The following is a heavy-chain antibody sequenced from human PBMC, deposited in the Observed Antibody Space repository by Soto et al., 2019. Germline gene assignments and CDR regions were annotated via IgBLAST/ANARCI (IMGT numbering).Heavy chain of an antibody. V-gene: IGHV4-4*07. CDR1: GGSISSYY. J-gene: IGHJ5*02. CDR3: ARGRSYYDFWSGYYTGVWFDP. Sequence: TLSLTCTVSGGSISSYYWSWIRQPAGKGLEWIGRIYTSGSTNYNPSLKSRVTMSVDTSKNQFSLKLSSVTAADTAVYYCARGRSYYDFWSGYYTGVWFDPWGQGTLVTVSS. CDR2: IYTSGST. D-gene: IGHD3-3*01.